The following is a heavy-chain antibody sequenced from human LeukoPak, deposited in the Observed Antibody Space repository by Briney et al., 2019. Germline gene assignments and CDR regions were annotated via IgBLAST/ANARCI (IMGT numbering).Heavy chain of an antibody. Sequence: SLRLSCAASGFTFSIYTMNWVRQAPGKGLEWVSYISSSNCALYYVDSVKERFTISRDNAKNSLYLQMSSLRAEDTAVYYCARETQNYNYGTTFDYWGQGTLV. V-gene: IGHV3-48*01. D-gene: IGHD3-10*01. J-gene: IGHJ4*02. CDR3: ARETQNYNYGTTFDY. CDR1: GFTFSIYT. CDR2: ISSSNCAL.